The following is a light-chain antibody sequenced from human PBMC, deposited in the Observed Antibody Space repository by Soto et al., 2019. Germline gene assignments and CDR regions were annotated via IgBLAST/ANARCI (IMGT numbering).Light chain of an antibody. CDR1: SSNIGAGYD. CDR3: QSYDSSLSVV. J-gene: IGLJ2*01. V-gene: IGLV1-40*01. CDR2: GNS. Sequence: QPVLTQPPSVSGAPGQRVTISCTGSSSNIGAGYDVHWYQQLPGTAPKLLIYGNSNRPSGVPDRFSGSKSGTSASLAITGLQAEDGADYYCQSYDSSLSVVFGGGTKVTVL.